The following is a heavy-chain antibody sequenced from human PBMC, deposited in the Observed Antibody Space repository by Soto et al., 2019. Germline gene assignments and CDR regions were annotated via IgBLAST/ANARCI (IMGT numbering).Heavy chain of an antibody. CDR1: GFTFIDAW. J-gene: IGHJ4*02. CDR3: MTAPGLNVLF. Sequence: EVQLVESGGGLVKPGGSLRLSCVGSGFTFIDAWMSWVRQAPGKGLEWVGRLKSETDGGTADYAAPVEGRFNISRDDSKNTLYLQMNSLKREDTAVYDCMTAPGLNVLFWGQGALVTVSS. CDR2: LKSETDGGTA. D-gene: IGHD3-16*01. V-gene: IGHV3-15*01.